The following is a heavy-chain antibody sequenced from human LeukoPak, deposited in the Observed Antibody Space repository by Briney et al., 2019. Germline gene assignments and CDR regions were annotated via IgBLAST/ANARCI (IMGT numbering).Heavy chain of an antibody. J-gene: IGHJ4*02. CDR1: GGSLSSHY. Sequence: SETLSLTCTVSGGSLSSHYWSWIRQPPGKGLEWIGYIYYRDYTNYNPSLKSRVTISVDTSKNQFSLKLSSVTAADTAVYYCVRGAAAVGLDYWGQGTLVTVSS. V-gene: IGHV4-59*11. CDR2: IYYRDYT. CDR3: VRGAAAVGLDY. D-gene: IGHD6-13*01.